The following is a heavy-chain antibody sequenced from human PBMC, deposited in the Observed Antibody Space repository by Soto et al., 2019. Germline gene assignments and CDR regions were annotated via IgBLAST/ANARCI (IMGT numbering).Heavy chain of an antibody. CDR2: INHSGST. CDR1: GGSFSGYY. D-gene: IGHD2-2*01. Sequence: QVQLQQWGAGLLKPSETLSLTCAAYGGSFSGYYWSWIRQPPGKGLEWIGEINHSGSTNYNPSLKCRVTISVDTAKNQFSLKLSSVTAADTAVYYCAREEGDIVVVPAATLFDYWGQGTLVTVSS. J-gene: IGHJ4*02. CDR3: AREEGDIVVVPAATLFDY. V-gene: IGHV4-34*01.